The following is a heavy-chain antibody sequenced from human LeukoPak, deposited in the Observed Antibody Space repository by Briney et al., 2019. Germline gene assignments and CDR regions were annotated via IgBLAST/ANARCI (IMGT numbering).Heavy chain of an antibody. CDR2: INHSGSS. J-gene: IGHJ3*02. V-gene: IGHV4-34*01. Sequence: SETLSLTCAVYGGSFSGYYWSWIRQPPGKGLEWIGEINHSGSSSYNPSLKSRVTISADTSKNQFSLKLTSVSAADTAIYYCARRNDFDIWGQGTMVTVSS. CDR3: ARRNDFDI. CDR1: GGSFSGYY.